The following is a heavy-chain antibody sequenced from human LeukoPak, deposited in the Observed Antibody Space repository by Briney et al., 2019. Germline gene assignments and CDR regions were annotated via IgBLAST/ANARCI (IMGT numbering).Heavy chain of an antibody. V-gene: IGHV3-74*03. CDR1: GFTFSTSW. Sequence: GGSLRLSCAASGFTFSTSWMHWVRQAPGKGLVWVSRISGDGSSTTYADSVKGRFAISRDNAKDSLYLQMNSLGAEDTAVYYCVREKYCSGTSCYPLFDPWGQGTLVTVSS. CDR2: ISGDGSST. D-gene: IGHD2-2*01. CDR3: VREKYCSGTSCYPLFDP. J-gene: IGHJ5*02.